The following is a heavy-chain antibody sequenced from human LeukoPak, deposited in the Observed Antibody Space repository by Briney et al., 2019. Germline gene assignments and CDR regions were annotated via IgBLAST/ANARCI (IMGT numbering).Heavy chain of an antibody. Sequence: SETLSLTCTVSGGSISSYHWSWIRQPPGKGLEWIGYIYYSGSTNYNPSLKSRVTISVDTSKNQFSLKLSSVTAADTAVYYCARHATRWYDSSGYTAFDIWGQGTMVAVSS. CDR1: GGSISSYH. J-gene: IGHJ3*02. CDR3: ARHATRWYDSSGYTAFDI. D-gene: IGHD3-22*01. V-gene: IGHV4-59*01. CDR2: IYYSGST.